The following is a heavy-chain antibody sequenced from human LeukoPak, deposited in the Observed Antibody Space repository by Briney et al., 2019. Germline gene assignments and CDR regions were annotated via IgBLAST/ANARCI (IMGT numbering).Heavy chain of an antibody. CDR3: ARDYCSSTSCLFDY. V-gene: IGHV1-2*06. J-gene: IGHJ4*02. CDR1: GYTFTGYH. CDR2: INPNSGDT. D-gene: IGHD2-2*01. Sequence: ASVKVSCKASGYTFTGYHMHWVRQAPGQGLGWMGRINPNSGDTNSAQNFQGRVTMTRDTSISTAYMELSRLRSDDTAVYYCARDYCSSTSCLFDYWGQGTLVTVSS.